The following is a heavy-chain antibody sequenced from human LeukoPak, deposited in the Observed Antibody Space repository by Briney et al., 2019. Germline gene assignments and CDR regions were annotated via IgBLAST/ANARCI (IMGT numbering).Heavy chain of an antibody. J-gene: IGHJ3*02. CDR3: ARDLFEVGWYYGSGSSPAYHDAFDI. D-gene: IGHD3-10*01. CDR1: GGSISSGSYY. Sequence: PSQTLSLTCTVSGGSISSGSYYWSWIRQPAGKGLEWIGRIYISGSTSYNPSLKSRVTISVDTSKNQFSLKLSSVTAADTAVYYCARDLFEVGWYYGSGSSPAYHDAFDIWGQGTMVTVSS. CDR2: IYISGST. V-gene: IGHV4-61*02.